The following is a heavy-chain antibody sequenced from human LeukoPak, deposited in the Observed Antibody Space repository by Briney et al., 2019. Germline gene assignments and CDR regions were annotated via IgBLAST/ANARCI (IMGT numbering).Heavy chain of an antibody. V-gene: IGHV3-48*01. CDR1: GFTFSSYS. Sequence: QPGGSLRLSCAASGFTFSSYSMIWVRQAPGKGLEWVSYIGSSSGTIYYADSVKGRFTISRDNAKNSLYLQMNSLRAEDTAVYYCARVSHYFNFDCWGQGTLVTVSS. CDR3: ARVSHYFNFDC. D-gene: IGHD2/OR15-2a*01. CDR2: IGSSSGTI. J-gene: IGHJ4*02.